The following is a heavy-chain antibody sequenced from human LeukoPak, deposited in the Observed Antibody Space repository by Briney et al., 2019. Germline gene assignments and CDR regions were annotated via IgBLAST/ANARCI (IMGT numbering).Heavy chain of an antibody. CDR1: GYTFTNYG. Sequence: ASVKVSCKASGYTFTNYGISWVRQAPGQGLEWVGWISTYNGNTKYAQKFQGRVTMTTDTSTSTAYMELRSLRADDTAVYYCARDQGGSYYIGFDSWGQGTLVTVSS. J-gene: IGHJ4*02. CDR2: ISTYNGNT. D-gene: IGHD1-26*01. V-gene: IGHV1-18*01. CDR3: ARDQGGSYYIGFDS.